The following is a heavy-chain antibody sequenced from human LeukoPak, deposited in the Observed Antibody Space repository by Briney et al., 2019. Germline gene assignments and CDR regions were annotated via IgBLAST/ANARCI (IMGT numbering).Heavy chain of an antibody. V-gene: IGHV3-48*01. D-gene: IGHD3-16*01. J-gene: IGHJ4*02. CDR1: GFTFNKSP. CDR2: IRDDSDGT. CDR3: VKDLNWAFDY. Sequence: GGSLRLSCAASGFTFNKSPMNWVPQAPGKGLEWISNIRDDSDGTTYADSVKGRFTISRDNAKNSLYLQINSLRAEDTAVYYCVKDLNWAFDYWGQGTLVTVSS.